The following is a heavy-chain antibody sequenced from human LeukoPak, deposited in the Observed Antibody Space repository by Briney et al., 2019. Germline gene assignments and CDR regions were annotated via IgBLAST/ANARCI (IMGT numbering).Heavy chain of an antibody. CDR2: ICYSGST. CDR1: GGSISSSSYY. D-gene: IGHD2-2*01. Sequence: SETLSPICTVSGGSISSSSYYWGWIRQPPGKGLEWIGSICYSGSTYYSPSLKSRVTVSVDTSKKQFSLKLSSVTAADTAVYYCARHPYQLLWLSWFDPWGQGTLVTVSS. J-gene: IGHJ5*02. CDR3: ARHPYQLLWLSWFDP. V-gene: IGHV4-39*01.